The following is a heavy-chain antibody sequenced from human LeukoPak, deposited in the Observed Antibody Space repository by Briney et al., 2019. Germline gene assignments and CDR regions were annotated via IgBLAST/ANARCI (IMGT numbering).Heavy chain of an antibody. J-gene: IGHJ4*02. CDR3: ARGDIYYGSSAWFDY. CDR2: ISYSGST. CDR1: GGSISGYY. D-gene: IGHD3-22*01. Sequence: SETLSLTCTVSGGSISGYYWSSIRQPPGKGLEWIGYISYSGSTNYNPSLMTRVTISLDTSKSQFSLKLSSVTAADTAVYYCARGDIYYGSSAWFDYWGQGTLVTVSS. V-gene: IGHV4-59*01.